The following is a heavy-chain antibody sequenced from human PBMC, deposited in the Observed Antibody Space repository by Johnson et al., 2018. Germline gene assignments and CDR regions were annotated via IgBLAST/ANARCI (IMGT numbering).Heavy chain of an antibody. J-gene: IGHJ3*02. CDR2: ISYDGQIK. Sequence: QVQLVQSGGGVVQPGRSLRLSCAASGFTLNNYDIHWVRHAPGKGLEWVSLISYDGQIKYYADPVKGRLPVSRDNYKNTLYLQMNSQSAEDTAVYYCAKPLGVSLRGWADAAFDIWGQGTRVTVSS. V-gene: IGHV3-30*18. D-gene: IGHD1-26*01. CDR3: AKPLGVSLRGWADAAFDI. CDR1: GFTLNNYD.